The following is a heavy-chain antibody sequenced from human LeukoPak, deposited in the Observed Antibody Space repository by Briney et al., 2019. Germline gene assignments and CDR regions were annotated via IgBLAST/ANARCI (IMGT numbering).Heavy chain of an antibody. CDR3: ARARRHYYDSGGGIFDY. D-gene: IGHD3-22*01. J-gene: IGHJ4*02. V-gene: IGHV4-34*01. Sequence: SETLSLTCAVYGGSFSGYYWSWIRQPPGKGLEWIGEINHSGSTNYNPSLKSRVTISVDTSKNQFSLKLSSVTAADTAVYYCARARRHYYDSGGGIFDYWGQGTLVTVSS. CDR2: INHSGST. CDR1: GGSFSGYY.